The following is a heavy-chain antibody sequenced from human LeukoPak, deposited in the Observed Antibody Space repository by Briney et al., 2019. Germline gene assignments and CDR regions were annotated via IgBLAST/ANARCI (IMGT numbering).Heavy chain of an antibody. J-gene: IGHJ6*03. V-gene: IGHV4-4*07. CDR3: ARQVNMDV. CDR2: IDTSGNS. Sequence: SETLSLTCTVSGVSISTYYWSWIRQPAGKGLEWIGRIDTSGNSHYNPSLKSRVTMSVDTSKNQFSLRLSSVTAADTAVYYCARQVNMDVWGKGTTVTVSS. CDR1: GVSISTYY.